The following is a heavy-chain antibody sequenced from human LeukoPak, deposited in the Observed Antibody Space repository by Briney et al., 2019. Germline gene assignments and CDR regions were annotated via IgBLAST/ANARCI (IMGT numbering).Heavy chain of an antibody. CDR3: ARRQDGHDY. CDR2: IYTTGST. CDR1: GVSIANTFYY. V-gene: IGHV4-61*02. J-gene: IGHJ4*02. Sequence: SETLSLTCTVSGVSIANTFYYWDWLRQPAGKGLEWIGRIYTTGSTDYNPSLKSRVTISLDTARNQFSLKLSSVTAADTAVYYCARRQDGHDYWGQGTLVTVSS.